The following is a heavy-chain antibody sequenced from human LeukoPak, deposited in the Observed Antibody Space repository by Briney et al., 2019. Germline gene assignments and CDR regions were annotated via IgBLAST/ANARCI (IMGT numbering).Heavy chain of an antibody. D-gene: IGHD3-9*01. Sequence: GGSLRLSCAASGFTFSSYWMHWVRQAPGKGLEWVSAISGSGGSTYYADSVKGRFTISRDNSKNTLYLQMNSLRAEDTAVCYCAKVLRYFDWLLPTFDYWGQGTLVTVSS. J-gene: IGHJ4*02. CDR2: ISGSGGST. V-gene: IGHV3-23*01. CDR3: AKVLRYFDWLLPTFDY. CDR1: GFTFSSYW.